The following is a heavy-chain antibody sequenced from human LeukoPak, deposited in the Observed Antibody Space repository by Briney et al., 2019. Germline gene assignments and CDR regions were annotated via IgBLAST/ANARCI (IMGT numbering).Heavy chain of an antibody. Sequence: ASLEVSCKASGYTFTGYDMHWGRQAPGQGLEWMGWINPTNGGPSYAQKYQGRVTMTRETSISTAYMELSRLRSDDTAVYYCARRGGTYFNFDYWGQGFLVTVSS. J-gene: IGHJ4*02. CDR1: GYTFTGYD. CDR2: INPTNGGP. V-gene: IGHV1-2*02. CDR3: ARRGGTYFNFDY. D-gene: IGHD2-21*01.